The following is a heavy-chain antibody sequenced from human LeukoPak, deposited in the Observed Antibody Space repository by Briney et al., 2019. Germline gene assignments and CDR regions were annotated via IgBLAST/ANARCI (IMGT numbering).Heavy chain of an antibody. J-gene: IGHJ6*02. CDR1: GGSISSYY. CDR3: ARQASGYYLYYYYGMDV. Sequence: PSETLSLTCTVSGGSISSYYWSWIRQPPGKGLEWIGYIYYSGSTNYNPSLKSRVTISVDTSKTQFSLKLSSVTAADTAVYYCARQASGYYLYYYYGMDVWGQGTTVTVSS. V-gene: IGHV4-59*08. CDR2: IYYSGST. D-gene: IGHD3-3*01.